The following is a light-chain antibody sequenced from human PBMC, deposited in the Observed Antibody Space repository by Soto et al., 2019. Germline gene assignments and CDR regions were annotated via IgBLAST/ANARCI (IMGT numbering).Light chain of an antibody. CDR1: SSDVGGYNY. V-gene: IGLV2-8*01. CDR3: SSYAASNNFYFV. J-gene: IGLJ3*02. Sequence: QSVLTQPPSASGSPGQSVTISCTGTSSDVGGYNYVSWYQQYPGRAPKLMIYEVTKRPSGVPDRFSGSKSGNTASPTVPGLQAEDEADYYCSSYAASNNFYFVFGGGTKLTVL. CDR2: EVT.